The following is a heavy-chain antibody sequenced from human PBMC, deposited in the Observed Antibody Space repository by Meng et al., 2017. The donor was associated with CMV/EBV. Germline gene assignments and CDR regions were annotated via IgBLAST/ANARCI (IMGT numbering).Heavy chain of an antibody. Sequence: HVQLVQYGEELKKSGASVKVSCKASVYTYTIYGIRWVRQAPGQGLEWMGWISAYNGNTNYAQKLQGRATMTTDTSTSTAYMELRSLSSDDTAVYYCARGGYYDSSGEDYWGQGTLVTVFS. CDR3: ARGGYYDSSGEDY. J-gene: IGHJ4*02. V-gene: IGHV1-18*01. D-gene: IGHD3-22*01. CDR1: VYTYTIYG. CDR2: ISAYNGNT.